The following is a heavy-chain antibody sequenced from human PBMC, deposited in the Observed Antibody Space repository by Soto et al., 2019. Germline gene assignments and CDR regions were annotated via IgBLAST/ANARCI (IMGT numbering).Heavy chain of an antibody. D-gene: IGHD3-22*01. V-gene: IGHV1-2*04. CDR2: INPNSGGT. J-gene: IGHJ6*02. CDR1: GYTFTGYY. CDR3: ARAYYYDRPNYYYGMDV. Sequence: QVQLVQSGAEVKKPGASVKVSCKASGYTFTGYYMHWVRQAPGQGLEWMGWINPNSGGTNYAQKFQGWVTMTRDTSISTAYMELSRLRSDDTAVYYCARAYYYDRPNYYYGMDVWGQGTTVTVSS.